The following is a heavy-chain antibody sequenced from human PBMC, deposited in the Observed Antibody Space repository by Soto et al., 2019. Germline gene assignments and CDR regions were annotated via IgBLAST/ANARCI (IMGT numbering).Heavy chain of an antibody. J-gene: IGHJ4*02. V-gene: IGHV4-31*03. CDR2: IYSRGNT. Sequence: QVQLQESGPGRVNPSQTLSLTCTVSGGSINSGLYYWTWIRQHPEKGLAWIGYIYSRGNTYYTPSPNSRVDMAVDSSQNQFSLRMNSVTAADTAVYYCARARSGSYFVLELWGRGALVTFSS. CDR3: ARARSGSYFVLEL. D-gene: IGHD3-10*01. CDR1: GGSINSGLYY.